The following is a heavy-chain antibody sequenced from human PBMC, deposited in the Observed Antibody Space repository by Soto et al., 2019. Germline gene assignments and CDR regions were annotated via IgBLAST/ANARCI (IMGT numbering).Heavy chain of an antibody. J-gene: IGHJ5*01. V-gene: IGHV4-61*01. CDR2: IYYSGNT. D-gene: IGHD5-18*01. CDR1: GDSVTSGNYY. CDR3: ARIFVDKSMIYWFDP. Sequence: SETLSLTCTVSGDSVTSGNYYWSWIRQPPGKGLEWIGYIYYSGNTNYSPSLKSRVTMSLDRSNNQFSLNLSSVTAADTAVYYCARIFVDKSMIYWFDPWGQGVLVTVSS.